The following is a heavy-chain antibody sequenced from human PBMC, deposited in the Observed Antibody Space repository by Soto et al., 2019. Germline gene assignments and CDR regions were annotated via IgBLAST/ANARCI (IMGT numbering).Heavy chain of an antibody. J-gene: IGHJ6*02. CDR1: GYTFTRYG. V-gene: IGHV1-18*01. CDR3: AKNGQPPYYYYGMDV. CDR2: ISGYNGDT. Sequence: QGHLVQSGAEVKKPGASVKVSCKASGYTFTRYGISWVRQAPGQGLEWMGWISGYNGDTNYAQRFQGRVTMTIDTSTSTAYRELRSLTSDVTAVYYCAKNGQPPYYYYGMDVWGQGTSVTVSS. D-gene: IGHD2-8*01.